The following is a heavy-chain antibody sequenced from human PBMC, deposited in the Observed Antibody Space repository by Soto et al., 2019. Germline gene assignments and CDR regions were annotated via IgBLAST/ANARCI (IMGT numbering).Heavy chain of an antibody. CDR1: GYTFTNFG. CDR2: ISAYNGNT. V-gene: IGHV1-18*01. CDR3: TKVRADYYDSSGPNY. J-gene: IGHJ4*02. Sequence: GASVKVSCKASGYTFTNFGISWVRQAPGQGLEWMGWISAYNGNTNYAQKFQGRVTMTTDTSTSTAYMEVRSLRFDDTAVYYCTKVRADYYDSSGPNYWGQGTLVTVSS. D-gene: IGHD3-22*01.